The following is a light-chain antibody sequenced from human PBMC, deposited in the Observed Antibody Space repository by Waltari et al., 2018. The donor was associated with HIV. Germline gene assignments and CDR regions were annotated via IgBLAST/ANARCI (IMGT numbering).Light chain of an antibody. V-gene: IGLV4-69*01. Sequence: QLVLTQSPSASASLGASVKLTCTLSSGHISYAIAWHQQQPEKGPRYLMKLNSDGSHTKGDVIPDRFSGSSSGADRYLTISSLQSDDEADYYCQTWGTGIVLFGGGTKVTVL. CDR3: QTWGTGIVL. CDR2: LNSDGSH. CDR1: SGHISYA. J-gene: IGLJ2*01.